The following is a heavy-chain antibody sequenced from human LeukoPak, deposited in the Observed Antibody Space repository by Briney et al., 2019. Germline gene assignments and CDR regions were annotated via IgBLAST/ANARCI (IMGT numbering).Heavy chain of an antibody. CDR2: IYYSGST. D-gene: IGHD2/OR15-2a*01. V-gene: IGHV4-39*01. CDR3: ARVVSTDDRINY. J-gene: IGHJ4*02. CDR1: GGSVSSPDSY. Sequence: PSQTLSLTCIVSGGSVSSPDSYWGWIRQPPGKGLEWIGSIYYSGSTYYNPSLKSRVTISVDTSKNQFSLKLSSVTAADTAVYYCARVVSTDDRINYWGQGTLVTVSS.